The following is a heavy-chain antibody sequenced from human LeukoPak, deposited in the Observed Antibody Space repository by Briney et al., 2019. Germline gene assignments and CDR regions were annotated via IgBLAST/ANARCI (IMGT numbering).Heavy chain of an antibody. CDR3: ARIQTTVTNLYYYYYGMDV. CDR1: GGSFSGYY. D-gene: IGHD4-17*01. J-gene: IGHJ6*04. V-gene: IGHV4-34*01. Sequence: SETLSLTCAVYGGSFSGYYWSWIRQPPGKGLEWIGDINHSGSTNYNPSLKSRVTISVDTSNNQFSLKLSSVTAADTAVYYCARIQTTVTNLYYYYYGMDVRGKGTTVTVSS. CDR2: INHSGST.